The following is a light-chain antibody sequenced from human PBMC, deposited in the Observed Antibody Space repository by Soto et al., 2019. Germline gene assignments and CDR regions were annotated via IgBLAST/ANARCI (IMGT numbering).Light chain of an antibody. Sequence: DIQMTQSPYSLSASVGDRVTITCRASQSISSYLNWYQQKPGKAPKLLIYAASSLQSGVPSRFSGSGSGTDFTLTISSLQPEDFATYYCQQCYSTPLTFGQGTKLEIK. CDR1: QSISSY. J-gene: IGKJ2*01. CDR3: QQCYSTPLT. CDR2: AAS. V-gene: IGKV1-39*01.